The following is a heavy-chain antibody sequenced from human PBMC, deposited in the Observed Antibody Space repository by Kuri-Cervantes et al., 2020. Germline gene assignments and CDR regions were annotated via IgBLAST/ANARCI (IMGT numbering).Heavy chain of an antibody. CDR2: ISSSSSYI. D-gene: IGHD1-14*01. CDR1: GFTFSSYW. Sequence: GGSLRLSCAASGFTFSSYWMNWVRQAPGKGLEWVSSISSSSSYIYYADSVKGRFTISRDNAKNSLYLQMNSLRAEDTAVYYCARDWDRTTLYYYYGMDVWGQGTTVTVSS. J-gene: IGHJ6*02. CDR3: ARDWDRTTLYYYYGMDV. V-gene: IGHV3-21*01.